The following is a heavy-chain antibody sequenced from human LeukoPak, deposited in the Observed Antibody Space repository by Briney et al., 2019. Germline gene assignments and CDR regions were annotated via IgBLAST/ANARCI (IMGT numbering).Heavy chain of an antibody. CDR1: GGSLSGYY. CDR3: ARGPEGIAVAAYYFDY. Sequence: SETLSLTCAVYGGSLSGYYWSWIRQPPGKGLEWIGEINHSGSTNYNPSLKSRVTISVDTSKNQFSLKLSSVTAADTAVYYCARGPEGIAVAAYYFDYWGQGTLVTVSS. CDR2: INHSGST. V-gene: IGHV4-34*01. D-gene: IGHD6-19*01. J-gene: IGHJ4*02.